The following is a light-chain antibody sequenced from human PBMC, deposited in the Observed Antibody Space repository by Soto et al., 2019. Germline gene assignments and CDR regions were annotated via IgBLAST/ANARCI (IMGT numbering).Light chain of an antibody. Sequence: ETVLTQSPGTLSLSPGERATLSCTATQSVSSSYLAWYQQKPGQAPRLLIYGASSRATGIPERFSGSGSGTDFTLTISRLEPEDVAVYYCQQYGSSSWTFGQGTKVEIK. CDR2: GAS. CDR1: QSVSSSY. J-gene: IGKJ1*01. CDR3: QQYGSSSWT. V-gene: IGKV3-20*01.